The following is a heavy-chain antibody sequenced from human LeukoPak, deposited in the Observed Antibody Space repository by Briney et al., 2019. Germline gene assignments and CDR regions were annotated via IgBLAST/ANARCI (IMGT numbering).Heavy chain of an antibody. V-gene: IGHV4-59*12. CDR2: IYYSGST. CDR1: GGSISSYY. D-gene: IGHD2-2*01. Sequence: PSETLSLTCTVSGGSISSYYRSCIRQPPGKGLEWIGYIYYSGSTNYNPSLKSRVTMSVDTSKNQFSLKLSSVTAADTAVYCCARSSGSTSFWFDPWGQGTLVTVSS. CDR3: ARSSGSTSFWFDP. J-gene: IGHJ5*02.